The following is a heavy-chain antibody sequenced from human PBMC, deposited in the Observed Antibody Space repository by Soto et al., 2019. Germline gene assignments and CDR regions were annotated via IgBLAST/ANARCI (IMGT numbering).Heavy chain of an antibody. D-gene: IGHD5-18*01. Sequence: QVQLQESGPGLVKPSETLSLTCTVSGGSISSYYWSWIRQPPGKGLEWIGYIYYSGSTNYNPSLTSRVTISVDTSKNRFPLKLSSVTAADTAVYYCAGGYSGSRGNGFDPWGQGTLVTVSS. CDR2: IYYSGST. J-gene: IGHJ5*02. CDR3: AGGYSGSRGNGFDP. CDR1: GGSISSYY. V-gene: IGHV4-59*01.